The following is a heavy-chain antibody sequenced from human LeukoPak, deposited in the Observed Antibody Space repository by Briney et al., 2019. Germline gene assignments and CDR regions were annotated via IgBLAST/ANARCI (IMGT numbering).Heavy chain of an antibody. CDR1: GGTLSSYA. CDR2: IIPIFGTA. CDR3: ARAPGYSGYDYVGYFDY. D-gene: IGHD5-12*01. V-gene: IGHV1-69*01. J-gene: IGHJ4*02. Sequence: GASVKVSCKASGGTLSSYAISWVRQAPGQGLEWMGGIIPIFGTANYAQKFQGRVTITADESTSTAYMELSSLRSEDTAVYYCARAPGYSGYDYVGYFDYWGQGTLVTVSS.